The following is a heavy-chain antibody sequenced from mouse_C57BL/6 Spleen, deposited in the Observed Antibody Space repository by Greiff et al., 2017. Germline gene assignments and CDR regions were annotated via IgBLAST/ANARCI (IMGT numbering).Heavy chain of an antibody. J-gene: IGHJ4*01. V-gene: IGHV5-17*01. Sequence: EVKVEESGGGLVKPGGSLKLSCAASGFTFSDYGMHWVRQAPEKGLEWVAYISSGSSTIYYADTVKGRFSISRDNAKNTLFLQMTSLRSEDTAMYYCVYSSYAMDYWGQGTSVTVSS. CDR2: ISSGSSTI. CDR1: GFTFSDYG. CDR3: VYSSYAMDY. D-gene: IGHD2-1*01.